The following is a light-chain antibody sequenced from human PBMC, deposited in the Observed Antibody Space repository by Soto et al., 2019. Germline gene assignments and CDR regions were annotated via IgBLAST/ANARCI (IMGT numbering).Light chain of an antibody. CDR2: EVS. Sequence: QSALTQPASVSGSPGQSITISCTGTSSDVGGYSYVSWYQQHPGKTPKLMIYEVSNRPSGVSHRFSGSKSGNTASLTISGLQTEDEADYYWSSFSSITREVFGGGTKLTVL. CDR1: SSDVGGYSY. CDR3: SSFSSITREV. V-gene: IGLV2-14*01. J-gene: IGLJ2*01.